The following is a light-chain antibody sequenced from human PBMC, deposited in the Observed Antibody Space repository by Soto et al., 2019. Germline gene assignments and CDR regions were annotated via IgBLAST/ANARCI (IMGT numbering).Light chain of an antibody. V-gene: IGKV3-20*01. CDR3: QQYGSLPWT. J-gene: IGKJ1*01. CDR2: GAS. CDR1: QSVSSSN. Sequence: EIELTQSPGTLSLSPGERATLSCRASQSVSSSNLAWYQQKLGQAPRLLIYGASSRATGIPDRFSGSGSGTDFTLTISRLEPEDFAVYYCQQYGSLPWTFGQGTKVEIK.